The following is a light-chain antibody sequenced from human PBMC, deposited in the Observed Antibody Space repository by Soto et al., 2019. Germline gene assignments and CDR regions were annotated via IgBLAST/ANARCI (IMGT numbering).Light chain of an antibody. CDR1: SSDVGSYNL. CDR2: EGS. Sequence: QSARTQPASVSGSPGQSITISCTGTSSDVGSYNLVSWYQQHPGKAPKLMIYEGSKRPSGVSNRFSGSKSGNTASLTISGLQAEHEADYYCCSYAGSVVFGGGTKLTVL. V-gene: IGLV2-23*01. CDR3: CSYAGSVV. J-gene: IGLJ2*01.